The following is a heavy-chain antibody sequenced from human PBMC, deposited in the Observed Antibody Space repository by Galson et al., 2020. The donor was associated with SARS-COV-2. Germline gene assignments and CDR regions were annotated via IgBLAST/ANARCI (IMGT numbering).Heavy chain of an antibody. CDR2: INPPSGDT. CDR1: GYTFTDYY. J-gene: IGHJ4*02. D-gene: IGHD3-10*01. V-gene: IGHV1-2*06. Sequence: ASVKVSCKASGYTFTDYYMHWVRQAPGHGLEWMGLINPPSGDTKYAQKFQGRVALTRGTAISTSYMELSSLTSDDTAVYYCAKEASGSGSWDYWGQGALVIVSS. CDR3: AKEASGSGSWDY.